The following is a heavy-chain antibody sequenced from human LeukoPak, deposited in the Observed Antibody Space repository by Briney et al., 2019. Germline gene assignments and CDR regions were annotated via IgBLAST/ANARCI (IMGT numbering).Heavy chain of an antibody. CDR1: GFTFSSYA. D-gene: IGHD6-19*01. CDR3: ATTGIAVEGGDY. V-gene: IGHV3-30*04. Sequence: QPGGSLRLSCAASGFTFSSYAMHWVRQAPGKGLEWVAVISYDGSNKYYADSVKGRFTISRDNSKNTLYLQMNSLRAEDTAVYYCATTGIAVEGGDYWGQGTLVTVSS. J-gene: IGHJ4*02. CDR2: ISYDGSNK.